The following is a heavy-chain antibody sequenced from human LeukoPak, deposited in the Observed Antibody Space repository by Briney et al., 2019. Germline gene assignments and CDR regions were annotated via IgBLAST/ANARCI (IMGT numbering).Heavy chain of an antibody. V-gene: IGHV5-51*01. D-gene: IGHD3-22*01. CDR1: GYSFTSYW. CDR2: IYPGDSDT. J-gene: IGHJ4*02. Sequence: GESLKISCKGSGYSFTSYWIGWVRQMPGKGLEWMGIIYPGDSDTRYSPSFQGQVTISADKSISTAYLQWSSLKASDTAMYYCARLGSYDSSGYYFAAFDYWGQGTLVTVSS. CDR3: ARLGSYDSSGYYFAAFDY.